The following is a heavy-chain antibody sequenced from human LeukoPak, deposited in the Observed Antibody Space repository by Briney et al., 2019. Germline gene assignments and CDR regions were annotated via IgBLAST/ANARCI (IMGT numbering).Heavy chain of an antibody. J-gene: IGHJ6*03. CDR1: GGSFSGYY. V-gene: IGHV3-7*01. Sequence: ETLSLTCAVYGGSFSGYYWSWVRQAPGKGLEWVANIKQDGSEKYYVDSVKGRFTISRDNAKNSLYLQMNSLRAEDTAVYYCARDWHEYSSSSGYYYYYMDVWGKGTTVTVSS. CDR2: IKQDGSEK. CDR3: ARDWHEYSSSSGYYYYYMDV. D-gene: IGHD6-6*01.